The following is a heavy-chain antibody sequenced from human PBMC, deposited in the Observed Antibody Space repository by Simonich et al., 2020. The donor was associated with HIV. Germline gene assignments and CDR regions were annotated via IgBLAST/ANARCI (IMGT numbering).Heavy chain of an antibody. Sequence: QVQLVQSGAEVKKPGASVKVSCKASGYSFTSYGINWLRQAPGKGLEGMGWLSAYNGNTNNAQKFQGRVTMTTDTSTSTAYMELRSLRSDDTAVYYCARGPNTGGYDSFGGQGTLVTVSS. J-gene: IGHJ4*02. CDR1: GYSFTSYG. D-gene: IGHD5-12*01. CDR3: ARGPNTGGYDSF. CDR2: LSAYNGNT. V-gene: IGHV1-18*01.